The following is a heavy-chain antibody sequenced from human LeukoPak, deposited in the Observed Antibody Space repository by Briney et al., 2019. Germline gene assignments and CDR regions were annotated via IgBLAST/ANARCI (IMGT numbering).Heavy chain of an antibody. V-gene: IGHV4-39*01. CDR1: GGSISSSTYY. CDR3: ARRAARPERYFDY. Sequence: SETLSLTCTVSGGSISSSTYYWGWIRQPPGKGLEWIGSIYYSGSTYYNPSLKSRVTISVDTSKNQFSLKLSSVTAADTAVYYCARRAARPERYFDYWGQGTLVTVSS. CDR2: IYYSGST. D-gene: IGHD6-6*01. J-gene: IGHJ4*02.